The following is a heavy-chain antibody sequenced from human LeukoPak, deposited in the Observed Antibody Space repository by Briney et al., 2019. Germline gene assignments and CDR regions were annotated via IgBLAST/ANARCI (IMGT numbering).Heavy chain of an antibody. CDR2: ISYDGSNK. CDR3: ARDLVKRASAYYYGMDV. CDR1: GFTFSSYA. Sequence: GGSLRLSCAASGFTFSSYAMHWVRQAPGKGLEWVAVISYDGSNKYYPDSVKGRFTTSRDNSKNTLYLQMNSLRAEDTAVYYCARDLVKRASAYYYGMDVWGQGTTVTVSS. V-gene: IGHV3-30-3*01. J-gene: IGHJ6*02.